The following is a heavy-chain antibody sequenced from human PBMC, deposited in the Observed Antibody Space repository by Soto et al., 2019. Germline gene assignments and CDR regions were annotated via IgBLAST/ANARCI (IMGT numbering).Heavy chain of an antibody. D-gene: IGHD2-21*02. V-gene: IGHV1-46*01. CDR1: GDTFTDYY. CDR3: ARGGHVVVVTAALDS. Sequence: QVQLVQSGAEVKKPGASVKVSCKASGDTFTDYYIHWVRQAPGQGLEWMGTVNPSGGHTTYAQHFPGRMTMTTDTSTSTRYMELTSLTSEDTAISYCARGGHVVVVTAALDSWGQGTLVTVSS. CDR2: VNPSGGHT. J-gene: IGHJ4*02.